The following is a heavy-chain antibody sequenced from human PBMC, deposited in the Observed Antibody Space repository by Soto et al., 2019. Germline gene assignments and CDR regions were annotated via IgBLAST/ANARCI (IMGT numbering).Heavy chain of an antibody. CDR3: ARGPSNYDILTGYYTYYYYGMDV. Sequence: SETLSLTCAVYGGSFSGYYWSWIRQPPGKGLEWIGEINHSGSTNYNPSLKSRVTISVDTSKNQFSLKLSSVTAADTAVYYCARGPSNYDILTGYYTYYYYGMDVWGQGTTVTVSS. CDR2: INHSGST. CDR1: GGSFSGYY. V-gene: IGHV4-34*01. J-gene: IGHJ6*02. D-gene: IGHD3-9*01.